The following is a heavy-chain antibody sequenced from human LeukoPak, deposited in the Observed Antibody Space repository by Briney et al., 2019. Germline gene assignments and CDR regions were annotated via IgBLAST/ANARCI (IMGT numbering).Heavy chain of an antibody. D-gene: IGHD3-22*01. CDR3: ARDRTSFYYDSSGPTDMDV. CDR1: GYTFTSYD. J-gene: IGHJ6*02. Sequence: ASVKVSCKASGYTFTSYDINWVRQATGQGLEWMGWMNPNSGNTGYAQKFQGRVTMTRNTSISTAYMELSSLRSEDTAVYYCARDRTSFYYDSSGPTDMDVWGQGTTVTVSS. V-gene: IGHV1-8*01. CDR2: MNPNSGNT.